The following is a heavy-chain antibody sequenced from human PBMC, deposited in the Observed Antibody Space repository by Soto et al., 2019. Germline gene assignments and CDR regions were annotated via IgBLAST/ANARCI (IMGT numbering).Heavy chain of an antibody. J-gene: IGHJ5*02. D-gene: IGHD1-7*01. CDR2: MNPNSGNT. Sequence: QVQLVQSGAEVKKPGASVKVSCKASGYTFTSYDINWVRQATGQGLEWMGWMNPNSGNTGYAQKVQGRVTMTRHTSISTAYMELSSLRSEDTAVYYCARVKTASYARRLELRSSSRGVNWFDPWGQGTLVTVSS. CDR1: GYTFTSYD. CDR3: ARVKTASYARRLELRSSSRGVNWFDP. V-gene: IGHV1-8*01.